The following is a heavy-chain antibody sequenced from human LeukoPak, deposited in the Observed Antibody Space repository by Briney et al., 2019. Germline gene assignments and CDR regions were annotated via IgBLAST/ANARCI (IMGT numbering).Heavy chain of an antibody. D-gene: IGHD6-13*01. CDR1: GGSFSGYY. Sequence: SDTLFLTCAVYGGSFSGYYWSWIRQPPGKGLEWIGEINHSGSTNYNPSLKSRVTISVDTSKNQFSLKLSSVTAADTAVYYCARATVAAAAPGGYWGQGTLVTVSS. J-gene: IGHJ4*02. CDR2: INHSGST. V-gene: IGHV4-34*01. CDR3: ARATVAAAAPGGY.